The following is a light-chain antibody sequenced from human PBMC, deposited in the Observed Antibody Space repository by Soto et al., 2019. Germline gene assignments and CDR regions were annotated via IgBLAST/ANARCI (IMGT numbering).Light chain of an antibody. V-gene: IGLV2-18*02. Sequence: QSVLTQPPSVSGSPGQSVTISCTGTSADVGIYNRVAWYQQPPGTSPKLVMCDVFNRPSGVPDRFSGSKSGSTASLTISGLQAEDEGDYYCSSYTTSNTYVFGTGTKLTVL. CDR3: SSYTTSNTYV. J-gene: IGLJ1*01. CDR1: SADVGIYNR. CDR2: DVF.